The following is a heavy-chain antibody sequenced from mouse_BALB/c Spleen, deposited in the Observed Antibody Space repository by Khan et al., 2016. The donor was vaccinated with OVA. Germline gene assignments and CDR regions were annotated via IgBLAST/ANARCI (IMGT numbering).Heavy chain of an antibody. D-gene: IGHD2-10*01. CDR3: ARQPYYHYYIMDY. V-gene: IGHV2-6-1*01. J-gene: IGHJ4*01. CDR2: IWSDGSA. CDR1: GFTLTNYG. Sequence: QVQLKESGPGLVAPSQSLSITCTTSGFTLTNYGVHWVRQPPGKGLEWLVVIWSDGSATYNSALKSRLSISKDNSKNQVFLKMNSLQTYDTAMYYGARQPYYHYYIMDYWGQGTSVTVSS.